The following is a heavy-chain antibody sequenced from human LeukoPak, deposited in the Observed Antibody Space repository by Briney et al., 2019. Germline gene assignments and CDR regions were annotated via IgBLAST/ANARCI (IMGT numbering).Heavy chain of an antibody. V-gene: IGHV4-4*07. CDR1: GGAISSYY. CDR2: INTSGST. J-gene: IGHJ5*02. CDR3: ARGGNNWFDP. Sequence: ETLSLTCTASGGAISSYYGSWIRQPSGNGLEWIWRINTSGSTNYNPSLKSRVTLSIDTSKNQFSLKLSSVTAADTAVYYCARGGNNWFDPWGQGTLVTVSS.